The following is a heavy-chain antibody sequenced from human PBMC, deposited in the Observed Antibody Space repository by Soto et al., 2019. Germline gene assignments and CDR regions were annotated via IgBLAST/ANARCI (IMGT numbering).Heavy chain of an antibody. CDR1: GGSISSGDYY. CDR3: ARDAGSFDY. CDR2: IYYSGST. D-gene: IGHD3-10*01. V-gene: IGHV4-30-4*02. J-gene: IGHJ4*02. Sequence: SETLSLTCTVSGGSISSGDYYWSWIRQPPGKGLEWIGYIYYSGSTYYNPSLKSRVTITRDTSASTAYMELSSLRSEDTAVYYCARDAGSFDYWGQGTLVTVSS.